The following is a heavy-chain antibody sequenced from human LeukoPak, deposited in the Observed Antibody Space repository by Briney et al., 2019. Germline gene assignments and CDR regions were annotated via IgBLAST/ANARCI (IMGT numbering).Heavy chain of an antibody. CDR2: IYYSGST. V-gene: IGHV4-59*01. J-gene: IGHJ6*02. Sequence: SETLSHTCTVSGGSISSYYWSWIRQPPGKGLEWIGYIYYSGSTNYNPSLKSRVAISVDTSKNQFSLKLSSVTAADTAVYYCARDRGWNDVRYYGMDVWGQGTTVTVSS. CDR1: GGSISSYY. CDR3: ARDRGWNDVRYYGMDV. D-gene: IGHD1-1*01.